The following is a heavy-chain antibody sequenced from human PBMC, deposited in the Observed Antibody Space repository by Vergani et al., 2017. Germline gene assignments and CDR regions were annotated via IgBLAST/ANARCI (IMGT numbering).Heavy chain of an antibody. CDR2: IYYSGST. V-gene: IGHV4-59*01. CDR3: ARDTTYGDYGGVDY. D-gene: IGHD4-17*01. CDR1: GGSISSYY. Sequence: QVQLQESGPGLVKTSETLSLTCTVSGGSISSYYWSWIRQPPGKGLEWIGYIYYSGSTNYNPSLKSRVTISVDTSKNQFSLKLSSVTAADTAVYYCARDTTYGDYGGVDYWGQGTLVTVSS. J-gene: IGHJ4*02.